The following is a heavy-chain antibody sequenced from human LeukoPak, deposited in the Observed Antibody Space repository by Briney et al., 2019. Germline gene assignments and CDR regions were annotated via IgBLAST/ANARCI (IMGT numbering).Heavy chain of an antibody. Sequence: GASVKVSCKASGYTFTSYDINWVRQATGQGLEWMGWMNPNSGNTGYAQKFQGRVTMTRNTSISTAYMELSSLRSDDTAVYYCAREFPSIAARPGYKEYYFDYWGQGTLVTVSS. CDR2: MNPNSGNT. D-gene: IGHD6-6*01. CDR1: GYTFTSYD. CDR3: AREFPSIAARPGYKEYYFDY. J-gene: IGHJ4*02. V-gene: IGHV1-8*01.